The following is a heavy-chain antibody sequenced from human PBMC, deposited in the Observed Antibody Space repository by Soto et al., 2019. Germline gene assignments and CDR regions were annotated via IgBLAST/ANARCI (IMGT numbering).Heavy chain of an antibody. CDR2: ISPSNGQT. J-gene: IGHJ4*02. Sequence: QVQLVQSGTEVKKPGASVKVSCKASGYTFSNFGLSWVRQAPGQGLELMGWISPSNGQTIYAQNFHGRVTMTTDTSTATAHMELRSLISDDTAVYYGASVIMIFGVANLGSYFDYWGQGTRVTVSA. V-gene: IGHV1-18*01. D-gene: IGHD3-3*01. CDR1: GYTFSNFG. CDR3: ASVIMIFGVANLGSYFDY.